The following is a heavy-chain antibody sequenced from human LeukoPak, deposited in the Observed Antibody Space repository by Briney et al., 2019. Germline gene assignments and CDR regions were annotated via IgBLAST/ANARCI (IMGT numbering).Heavy chain of an antibody. J-gene: IGHJ4*02. CDR3: ARRHSSGSN. CDR2: IYSGCIT. V-gene: IGHV3-66*02. CDR1: GFTVTTNY. D-gene: IGHD6-19*01. Sequence: GGSLRLSCAASGFTVTTNYMSWVRQAPGKGLGWGSVIYSGCITYYADSVKGRFTISRDSSKNTLYLQMNSLRVEDTAVYYCARRHSSGSNWGQGTLVTVSS.